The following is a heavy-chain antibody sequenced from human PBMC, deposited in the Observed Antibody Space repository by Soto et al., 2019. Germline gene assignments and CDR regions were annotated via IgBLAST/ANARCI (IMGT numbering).Heavy chain of an antibody. CDR3: ARDLSSTHMWFAL. J-gene: IGHJ5*02. CDR1: GYSVSSNSAA. CDR2: TYYRSKWYN. D-gene: IGHD6-13*01. Sequence: ETLSLTCAISGYSVSSNSAAWNWIRQSPSRGLEWLGRTYYRSKWYNDYAVAVKSRITINPDTSKNQLSLQLNSVTPEDTAVYYCARDLSSTHMWFALWGQGTLVTVSS. V-gene: IGHV6-1*01.